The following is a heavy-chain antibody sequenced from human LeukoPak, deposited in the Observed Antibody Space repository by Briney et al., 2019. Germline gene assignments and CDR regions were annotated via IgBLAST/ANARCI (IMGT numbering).Heavy chain of an antibody. Sequence: PSETLSLTCTVSGGSISNYYWSWVRQPPGKGLEWIGYISFSGSTDYNPSLKSRVTISADTSENQFSLKLSSVTAADTAVYYCARADYDYFDYWGQGTLVTVSS. D-gene: IGHD3-3*01. V-gene: IGHV4-59*12. J-gene: IGHJ4*02. CDR3: ARADYDYFDY. CDR1: GGSISNYY. CDR2: ISFSGST.